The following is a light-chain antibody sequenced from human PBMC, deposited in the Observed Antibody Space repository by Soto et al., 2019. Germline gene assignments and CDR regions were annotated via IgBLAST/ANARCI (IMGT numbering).Light chain of an antibody. CDR1: SSDVGSYTR. Sequence: QSALTQPPSVSGSPGQSVTISCTGSSSDVGSYTRVSWYQQPPGTAPKLIIYEVSNRPSGVPDRFSGSKSGNTASLTISGLQAEDEAEYYCSSCTDSRTPCAFGTGTKLTVL. CDR3: SSCTDSRTPCA. V-gene: IGLV2-18*02. CDR2: EVS. J-gene: IGLJ1*01.